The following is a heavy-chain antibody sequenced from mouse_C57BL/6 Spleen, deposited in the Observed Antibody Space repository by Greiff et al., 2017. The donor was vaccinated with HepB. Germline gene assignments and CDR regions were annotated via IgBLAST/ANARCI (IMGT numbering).Heavy chain of an antibody. CDR1: GYAFSSSW. J-gene: IGHJ2*01. D-gene: IGHD4-1*01. V-gene: IGHV1-82*01. CDR2: IYPGDGDT. CDR3: ARELGYFDY. Sequence: VQLQQTGPELLKPGASVKISSKPSGYAFSSSWMNWVKQRPGKGLEWIGRIYPGDGDTNYNGKIKGKATLTADKPSSTAYMQLSSLTSEDSAVYFCARELGYFDYWGQGTTLTVSS.